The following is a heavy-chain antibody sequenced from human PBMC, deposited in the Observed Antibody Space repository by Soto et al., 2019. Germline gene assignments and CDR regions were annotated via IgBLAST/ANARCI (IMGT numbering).Heavy chain of an antibody. D-gene: IGHD3-22*01. V-gene: IGHV4-31*03. CDR1: GGSIGSGGYY. J-gene: IGHJ4*02. CDR2: IHYSGNT. Sequence: QVQLQESGPGLVKPSQTLSLTCTVSGGSIGSGGYYWDWIRQHPGKGPEWIGYIHYSGNTYYNPSLKSRLTISLDTSNNQFSLHLSSVTAADTAVYYCATNHDDISGRTPLLFDSWGQGTLVTVSS. CDR3: ATNHDDISGRTPLLFDS.